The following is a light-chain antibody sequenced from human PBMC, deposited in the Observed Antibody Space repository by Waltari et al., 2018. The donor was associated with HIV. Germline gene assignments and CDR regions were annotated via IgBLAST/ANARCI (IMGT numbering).Light chain of an antibody. J-gene: IGKJ4*01. V-gene: IGKV4-1*01. Sequence: DIVMTQSPDSLAVSPGERATINCKSSQSILYSSNNRNYLAWYQQKPGQRPKLLIYWASTRESGVPDRFTGNGSGTDFTLTISSLQAEDVAVYYCQQYDSTPLTFGGGTKVEIK. CDR1: QSILYSSNNRNY. CDR2: WAS. CDR3: QQYDSTPLT.